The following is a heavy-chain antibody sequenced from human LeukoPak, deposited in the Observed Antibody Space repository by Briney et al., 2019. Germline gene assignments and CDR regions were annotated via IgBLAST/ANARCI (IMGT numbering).Heavy chain of an antibody. CDR3: ATVRYSSSWYLNY. V-gene: IGHV1-24*01. CDR2: FDPEDGET. CDR1: GYTLTELS. D-gene: IGHD6-13*01. J-gene: IGHJ4*02. Sequence: GASVKVSCKVSGYTLTELSMHGVRQAPGKGREGMGGFDPEDGETIYEQKFQGRVTMTEDTSTDTAYMELSSLRSEDTAVYYCATVRYSSSWYLNYWGQGTLVTVSS.